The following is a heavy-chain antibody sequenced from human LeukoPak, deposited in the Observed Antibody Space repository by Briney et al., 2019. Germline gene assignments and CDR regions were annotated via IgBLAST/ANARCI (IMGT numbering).Heavy chain of an antibody. J-gene: IGHJ5*02. CDR3: ARDLAGYKIKNWFDP. V-gene: IGHV1-2*02. Sequence: GASVKVSCKASGYTFTGYYMHWVRQAPGQGLEWMGWINPNSGGTNYAQKFQGRVTMTRDTSISTAYMELSRLRSGDTAVYYCARDLAGYKIKNWFDPWGQGTLVTVSS. CDR1: GYTFTGYY. CDR2: INPNSGGT. D-gene: IGHD5-24*01.